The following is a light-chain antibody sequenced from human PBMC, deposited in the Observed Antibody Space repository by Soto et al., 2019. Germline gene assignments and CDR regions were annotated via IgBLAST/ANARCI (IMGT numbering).Light chain of an antibody. CDR1: SSDVGAYDL. J-gene: IGLJ2*01. V-gene: IGLV2-23*01. CDR2: ENI. CDR3: CSYAGHRLLV. Sequence: QSALTQPASVSGSPGQSITISCIGTSSDVGAYDLVSWYQQYPGTAPRLIIDENIRRPSGIDSLFSGSKSGNTAALTISGLRAEDESNYHCCSYAGHRLLVFGGGTKLPVI.